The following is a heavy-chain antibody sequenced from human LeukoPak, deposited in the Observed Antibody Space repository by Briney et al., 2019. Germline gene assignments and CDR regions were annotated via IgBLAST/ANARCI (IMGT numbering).Heavy chain of an antibody. CDR3: ARDPPSGQLLSYYYYYYGMDV. J-gene: IGHJ6*02. V-gene: IGHV1-18*01. Sequence: ASVKVSCKASGYTFTSYGISWVRQAPGQGLEWMGWISAYNGNTNYAQKLQGRVTMTTDTSTSTAYMELRSLRSDDTAVYYCARDPPSGQLLSYYYYYYGMDVWGQGTTVTVSS. D-gene: IGHD2-2*01. CDR2: ISAYNGNT. CDR1: GYTFTSYG.